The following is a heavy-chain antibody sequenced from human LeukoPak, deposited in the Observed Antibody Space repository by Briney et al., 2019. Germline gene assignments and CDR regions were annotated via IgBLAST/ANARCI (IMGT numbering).Heavy chain of an antibody. V-gene: IGHV4-59*08. J-gene: IGHJ3*02. Sequence: KPSETLSLTCAVYGGSFSDYSWSWIRQPPGKGLEWIGYIYYSGSTNYNPSLKSRVTISVDTSKNQFSLKLSSVTAADTAVYYCASPGGIAAAGPDAFDIWGQGTMVTVSS. CDR3: ASPGGIAAAGPDAFDI. CDR1: GGSFSDYS. D-gene: IGHD6-13*01. CDR2: IYYSGST.